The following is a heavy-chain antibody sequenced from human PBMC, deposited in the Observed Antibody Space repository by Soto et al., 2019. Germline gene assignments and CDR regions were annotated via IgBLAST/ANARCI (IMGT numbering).Heavy chain of an antibody. CDR1: GYSFTNYW. CDR2: IYPGDSDT. V-gene: IGHV5-51*01. CDR3: ARLEYCSSSTCTASLKAFDV. J-gene: IGHJ3*01. D-gene: IGHD2-2*01. Sequence: LGESLKISCKGSGYSFTNYWIGWVRQMPGKGLEWMGIIYPGDSDTRYSPSFQGQVTISADKSIGTAYLQWSSLKASDTAMYYCARLEYCSSSTCTASLKAFDVWGHGTKVTVSS.